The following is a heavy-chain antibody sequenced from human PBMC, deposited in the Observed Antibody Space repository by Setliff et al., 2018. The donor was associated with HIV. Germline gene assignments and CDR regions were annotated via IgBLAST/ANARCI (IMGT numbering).Heavy chain of an antibody. V-gene: IGHV4-61*09. Sequence: SETLSLTCDVYGGSIRRGSYYWNWIRQSPGEGLEWIGHISSSGSTNYNPSLKNRVTLSLDTSKNQFSVKLRSVFAADTAVYYCVRDPGYNSGWSGTTFDYWGQGILVTVSS. CDR1: GGSIRRGSYY. CDR2: ISSSGST. CDR3: VRDPGYNSGWSGTTFDY. D-gene: IGHD6-19*01. J-gene: IGHJ4*02.